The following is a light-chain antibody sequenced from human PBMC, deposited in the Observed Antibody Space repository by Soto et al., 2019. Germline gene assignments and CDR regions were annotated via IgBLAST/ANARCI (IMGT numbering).Light chain of an antibody. CDR3: QQYSTYSVFT. CDR1: QNIKSW. Sequence: DIQMTQSPSTLSASVGDRVTITCRASQNIKSWLAWYQQTPGKAPKLLIYKASNLQSGVPPRFSGSGSGTEFTLTISCLQPDDFATYYCQQYSTYSVFTLGQGTRLESK. V-gene: IGKV1-5*03. J-gene: IGKJ2*01. CDR2: KAS.